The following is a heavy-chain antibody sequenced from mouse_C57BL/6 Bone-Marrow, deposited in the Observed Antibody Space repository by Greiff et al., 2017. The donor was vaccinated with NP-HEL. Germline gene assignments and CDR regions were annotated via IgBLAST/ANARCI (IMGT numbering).Heavy chain of an antibody. CDR2: IDPENGDT. D-gene: IGHD1-1*01. Sequence: EVQLKESGAELVRPGASVKLSCTASGFNIKDDYMHWVKQRPEQGLEWIGWIDPENGDTEYASKFQGKATITADTSSNTAYLQLSSLTSEDTAVYYCTLYYGGAMDYWGQGTSVTVSS. J-gene: IGHJ4*01. CDR3: TLYYGGAMDY. CDR1: GFNIKDDY. V-gene: IGHV14-4*01.